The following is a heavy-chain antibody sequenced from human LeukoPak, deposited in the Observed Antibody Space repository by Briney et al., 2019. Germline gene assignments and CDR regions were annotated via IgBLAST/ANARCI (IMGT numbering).Heavy chain of an antibody. Sequence: SGPALVKPTQTLTLTCSFSAFSLRRSGMSVTWIRQPPGKALEWLARIEWDDRKYYRSSLKTRLTISKDTSKNQVVLTMTNLDPVDTATYYCARMLSYAAAAGYSYYAMDVWGQGTTVIVSS. J-gene: IGHJ6*02. CDR3: ARMLSYAAAAGYSYYAMDV. D-gene: IGHD6-13*01. CDR1: AFSLRRSGMS. V-gene: IGHV2-70*11. CDR2: IEWDDRK.